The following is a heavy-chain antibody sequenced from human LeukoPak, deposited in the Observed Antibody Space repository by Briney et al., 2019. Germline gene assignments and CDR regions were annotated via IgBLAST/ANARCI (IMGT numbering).Heavy chain of an antibody. CDR2: ISSSSSTI. D-gene: IGHD4-23*01. V-gene: IGHV3-48*01. J-gene: IGHJ3*02. CDR1: GFTFSSYS. CDR3: ARDKVGGGNIPGAFDI. Sequence: GGSLRLSCAASGFTFSSYSMNWVRQAPGKGLEWVSYISSSSSTIYYADSVKGRFTISRDNAKNSLYLQMNSLRAEDTAVYYCARDKVGGGNIPGAFDIWGQGTIVTVSS.